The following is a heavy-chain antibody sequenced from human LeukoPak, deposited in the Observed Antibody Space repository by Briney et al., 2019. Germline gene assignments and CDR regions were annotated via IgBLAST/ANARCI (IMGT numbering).Heavy chain of an antibody. Sequence: GGSLRLSCAASGFTFSTYAMHWVRQAPGKGLEYVSAISSNGQSTYYADSVKGRFTISRDNSENTVYLQMGSLRAEDMAVYYCARDVSMDIGGSDCWGPGTLVTVSS. CDR2: ISSNGQST. J-gene: IGHJ4*02. V-gene: IGHV3-64*02. D-gene: IGHD2-2*03. CDR1: GFTFSTYA. CDR3: ARDVSMDIGGSDC.